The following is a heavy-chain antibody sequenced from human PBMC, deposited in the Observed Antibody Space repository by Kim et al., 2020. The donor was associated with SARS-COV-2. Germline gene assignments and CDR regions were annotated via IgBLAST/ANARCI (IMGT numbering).Heavy chain of an antibody. V-gene: IGHV4-59*13. CDR3: ARGVVEMAINLHWYFDL. D-gene: IGHD2-21*01. Sequence: SETLSLTCTVSGGSISSYYWSWIRQPPGKGLEWIGYIYYSGSTNYNPSLKSRVTISVDTSKNQFSLKLSSVTAADTAVYYCARGVVEMAINLHWYFDLWGRGTLVTVSS. J-gene: IGHJ2*01. CDR2: IYYSGST. CDR1: GGSISSYY.